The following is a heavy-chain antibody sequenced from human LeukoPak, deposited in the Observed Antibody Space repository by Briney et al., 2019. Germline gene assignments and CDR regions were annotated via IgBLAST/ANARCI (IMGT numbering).Heavy chain of an antibody. J-gene: IGHJ4*02. Sequence: GASVKVSCKASGYTFTRYGISWVRQAPGQGLEWMGWISCYNSDTNYAQNLQGRVTMTTDTSTTTVYMELRSLRSDDTAVYYCARDPSNTSGRNILFDYWGQGTLVTVSS. D-gene: IGHD6-19*01. V-gene: IGHV1-18*01. CDR2: ISCYNSDT. CDR1: GYTFTRYG. CDR3: ARDPSNTSGRNILFDY.